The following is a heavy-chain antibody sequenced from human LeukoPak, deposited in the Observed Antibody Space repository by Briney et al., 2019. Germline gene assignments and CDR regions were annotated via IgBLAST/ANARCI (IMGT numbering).Heavy chain of an antibody. CDR1: GFTFSNYG. Sequence: GGSLRLSCAASGFTFSNYGMHWVRQAPGKGLEWVSAIGGRGGSTYYADSVKGRFTISRDNSKNTLYLQMNSLRAEDTALYYCARDPGVVAFHYFDFWGQGTLVTVSS. CDR2: IGGRGGST. J-gene: IGHJ4*02. D-gene: IGHD3-3*01. CDR3: ARDPGVVAFHYFDF. V-gene: IGHV3-23*01.